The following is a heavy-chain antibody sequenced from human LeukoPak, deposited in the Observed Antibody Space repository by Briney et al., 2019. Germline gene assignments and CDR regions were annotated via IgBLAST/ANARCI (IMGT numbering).Heavy chain of an antibody. CDR1: GFTFSSYA. CDR3: ANGILLVPPGTRYFDY. CDR2: IRGSGGDT. J-gene: IGHJ4*02. Sequence: GGSLRLSCAASGFTFSSYAMSWVRQAPGKGLEWVSTIRGSGGDTFYADSVKGRFTISRDNSKNTLYLQMNSLRAEDTVVYYCANGILLVPPGTRYFDYWGQGTLVTVSS. V-gene: IGHV3-23*01. D-gene: IGHD2-2*01.